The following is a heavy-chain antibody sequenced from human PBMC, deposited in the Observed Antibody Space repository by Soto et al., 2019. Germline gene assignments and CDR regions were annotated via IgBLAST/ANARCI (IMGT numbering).Heavy chain of an antibody. J-gene: IGHJ6*02. CDR1: GGTFSSYA. V-gene: IGHV1-69*12. CDR3: ARNPDTNYYYGMDV. Sequence: QVQLVQSGAEVKKPGSSVKVSCKASGGTFSSYAISWVRQAPGQGLEWMGGIIPIFGTATYAQKFQGRVTITADESTSTAYMELSSLRSEDTAVYYCARNPDTNYYYGMDVWGQGTTVTVSS. CDR2: IIPIFGTA.